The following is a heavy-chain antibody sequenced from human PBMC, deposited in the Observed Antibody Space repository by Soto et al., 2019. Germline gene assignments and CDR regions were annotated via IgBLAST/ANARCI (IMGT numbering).Heavy chain of an antibody. Sequence: SGRTLGNPTQTLTLTCTFSGFSLSTTGVGVGWIRQPPGKALEWLALIYWDDDKRYSPSLKRRLTITKVTSKNQVVLTLTNMDPVDTGTYFCAHRIAASVTLDVWGQGTTVTVSS. V-gene: IGHV2-5*02. CDR1: GFSLSTTGVG. CDR3: AHRIAASVTLDV. J-gene: IGHJ6*02. D-gene: IGHD6-6*01. CDR2: IYWDDDK.